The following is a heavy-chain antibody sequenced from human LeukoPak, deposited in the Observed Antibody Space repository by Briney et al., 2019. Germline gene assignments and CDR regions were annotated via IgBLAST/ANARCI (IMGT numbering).Heavy chain of an antibody. CDR3: AKDPSDSSSY. J-gene: IGHJ4*02. CDR1: GFTFSSYA. Sequence: SGGSLRLSCAVSGFTFSSYAMSWVRQAPGKGQEWVSSISGSGDSTHYAGSVKGRFTISRDNSKNTLYLQMNSLRAEDTAVYYCAKDPSDSSSYWGQGTLVTVSS. CDR2: ISGSGDST. D-gene: IGHD6-6*01. V-gene: IGHV3-23*01.